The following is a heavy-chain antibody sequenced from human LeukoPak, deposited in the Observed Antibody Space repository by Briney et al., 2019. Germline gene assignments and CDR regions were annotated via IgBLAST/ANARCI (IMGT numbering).Heavy chain of an antibody. CDR3: ARSPHILTGENFDY. CDR2: INPTSGGT. D-gene: IGHD3-9*01. J-gene: IGHJ4*02. CDR1: GYTFTGYY. Sequence: ASVKVSCKASGYTFTGYYIHWVRQAPGQGLEWMGWINPTSGGTNYAQKFQDRVTMTRDTSISTAYMEVGRLRSADTAVYYCARSPHILTGENFDYWGQGTLVTVSS. V-gene: IGHV1-2*02.